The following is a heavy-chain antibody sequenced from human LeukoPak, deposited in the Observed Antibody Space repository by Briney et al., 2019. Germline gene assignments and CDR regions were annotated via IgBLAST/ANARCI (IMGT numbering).Heavy chain of an antibody. D-gene: IGHD2-15*01. CDR1: GYTFTNYG. CDR3: ARGGSGGSGGWFDP. V-gene: IGHV1-18*01. CDR2: ISPHNGNT. Sequence: ASVKVSCEASGYTFTNYGISWVGQAPGQGLEWMGWISPHNGNTIYAQKLQGRVTMTTDTSTSTAYMDLRSLRSDDTAVYYCARGGSGGSGGWFDPWGQGTLSPSPQ. J-gene: IGHJ5*02.